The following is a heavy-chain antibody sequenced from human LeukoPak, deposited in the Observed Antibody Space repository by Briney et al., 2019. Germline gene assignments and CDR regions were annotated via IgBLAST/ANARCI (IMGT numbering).Heavy chain of an antibody. CDR1: GGSISSGNYY. V-gene: IGHV4-61*09. J-gene: IGHJ4*02. D-gene: IGHD3-22*01. CDR2: IYTSGST. CDR3: AREGVSSGYLDY. Sequence: PSETLSLTCTVSGGSISSGNYYWSWIRQPAGKGLEWIGHIYTSGSTNYNPSLKSRVTTSVDTSKNQFSLKLTSVTAADTAVYYCAREGVSSGYLDYWGQGTLVTVSS.